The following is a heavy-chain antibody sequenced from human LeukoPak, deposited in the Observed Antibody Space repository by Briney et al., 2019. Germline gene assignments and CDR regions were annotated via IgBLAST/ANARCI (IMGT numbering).Heavy chain of an antibody. CDR2: IVGSSST. CDR3: ARIGAGSSRDY. D-gene: IGHD6-13*01. Sequence: GGSLRLSCAASGFTFSSYAMSWVRQAPGKGLEWVSSIVGSSSTYYADSLKGRFTISRDNAKNSLYLQMNSLRAEDTAVYYCARIGAGSSRDYWGQGTLATVSS. CDR1: GFTFSSYA. V-gene: IGHV3-21*01. J-gene: IGHJ4*02.